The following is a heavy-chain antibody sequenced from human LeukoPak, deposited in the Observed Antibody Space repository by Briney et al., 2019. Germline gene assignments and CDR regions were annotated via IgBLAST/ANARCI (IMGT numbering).Heavy chain of an antibody. CDR2: SRNKAKSYIT. CDR1: GFTFSDHF. CDR3: VRVGSVSGSDYLDY. D-gene: IGHD6-19*01. V-gene: IGHV3-72*01. Sequence: GGSLSLSCAVSGFTFSDHFLVWVRQAPGKGLEWVGRSRNKAKSYITEYAASVKGRFTISRDDSKNSLYLQMNSLETEDTAVYYCVRVGSVSGSDYLDYWGQGTLVTVSS. J-gene: IGHJ4*02.